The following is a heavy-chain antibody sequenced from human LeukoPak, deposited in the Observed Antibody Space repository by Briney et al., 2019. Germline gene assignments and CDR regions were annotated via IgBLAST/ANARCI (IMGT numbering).Heavy chain of an antibody. D-gene: IGHD3-10*01. J-gene: IGHJ4*02. CDR3: SKDAASGTYGTFDY. CDR2: ISGSGGST. Sequence: GGSLRLSCAASGFTFSSYAMSWVRQAPGKGLEWVSGISGSGGSTYYADSVKGRFTISRDNSKNTLYLQMNSLRAEDTALYYCSKDAASGTYGTFDYWGQGTLVIVSS. CDR1: GFTFSSYA. V-gene: IGHV3-23*01.